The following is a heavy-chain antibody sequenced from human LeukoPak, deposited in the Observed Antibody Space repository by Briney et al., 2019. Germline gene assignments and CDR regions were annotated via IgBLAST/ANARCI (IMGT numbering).Heavy chain of an antibody. Sequence: GGSLRLSCAASGFTFSSYDMSWVRQAPGKGPEWVSASGGDGGSAYADSVKGRFTISRDNSKNTLYLQMNSLRAEDTATYYCAKALNYWYFGLWGRGNLVTVSS. CDR1: GFTFSSYD. CDR2: SGGDGGSA. V-gene: IGHV3-23*01. J-gene: IGHJ2*01. CDR3: AKALNYWYFGL.